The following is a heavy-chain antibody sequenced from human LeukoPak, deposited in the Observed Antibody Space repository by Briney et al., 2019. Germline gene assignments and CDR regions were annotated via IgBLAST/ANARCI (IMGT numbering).Heavy chain of an antibody. CDR3: ARPYGDYDYYYYYGMDV. V-gene: IGHV1-46*01. CDR2: INPSGGST. Sequence: GASVKVSCKASGYTFTSYYMHWVRQAPGQGLEWMGIINPSGGSTSYPQKFQGRVTMTRDTSTSTVYMELSSLRSEDTAVYYCARPYGDYDYYYYYGMDVWGQGTTVTVSS. CDR1: GYTFTSYY. D-gene: IGHD4-17*01. J-gene: IGHJ6*02.